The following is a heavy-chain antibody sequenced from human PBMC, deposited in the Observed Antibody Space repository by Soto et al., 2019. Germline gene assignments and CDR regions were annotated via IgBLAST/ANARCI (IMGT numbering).Heavy chain of an antibody. Sequence: QVQLQDSGPGLVKPSQTLSLTCTVSGGSINSGGYYWGWVRPLPGEGLEWIGHIFYTATAYYNPSLRSRVTVSIDTSANQFSLHMYSVTAADTAMDYSARRLDDTPETFFNWFDPWGQGILVTVSS. CDR2: IFYTATA. J-gene: IGHJ5*02. CDR3: ARRLDDTPETFFNWFDP. D-gene: IGHD2-15*01. CDR1: GGSINSGGYY. V-gene: IGHV4-31*03.